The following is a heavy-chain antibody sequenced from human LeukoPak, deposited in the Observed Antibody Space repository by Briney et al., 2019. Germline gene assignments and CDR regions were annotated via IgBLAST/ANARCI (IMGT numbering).Heavy chain of an antibody. CDR1: GFTFSSCA. CDR2: ISGSSSDT. Sequence: PGGSLRLSCAASGFTFSSCAMNWVRQAPGKGLEYISYISGSSSDTNYADSVKGRFTISRDNAKKSLYLQMNSLSAEDTAVYYCGRFSRAPDYWGQGTLVTVSS. V-gene: IGHV3-21*05. J-gene: IGHJ4*02. D-gene: IGHD2-2*01. CDR3: GRFSRAPDY.